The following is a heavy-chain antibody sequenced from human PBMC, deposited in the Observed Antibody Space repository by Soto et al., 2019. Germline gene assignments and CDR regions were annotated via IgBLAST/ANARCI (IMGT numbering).Heavy chain of an antibody. CDR3: ARESEDLTPNFDY. Sequence: GGSLRLSCAASGFTYTRYSMNWVRQAPGKGLEWVSSISSTTNHIYYGDSMKGRFTISRDNAKNSLYLEMNSLRAEDTAVYYCARESEDLTPNFDYWGQGTLVTVSS. J-gene: IGHJ4*02. V-gene: IGHV3-21*06. CDR2: ISSTTNHI. CDR1: GFTYTRYS.